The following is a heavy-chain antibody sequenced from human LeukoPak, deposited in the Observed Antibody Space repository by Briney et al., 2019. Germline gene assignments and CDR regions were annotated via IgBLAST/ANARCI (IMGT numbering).Heavy chain of an antibody. J-gene: IGHJ5*02. Sequence: PGGSLRLFCTPSGLTFRSYSMNWVRQAPGKGLEWVSSITSSSDYIYYADSVKGRFTISRDNAENSLHLQMNSLRADDTAVYYCAREFKSGYGMWAWGQGTLVTVSS. D-gene: IGHD5-18*01. V-gene: IGHV3-21*01. CDR1: GLTFRSYS. CDR3: AREFKSGYGMWA. CDR2: ITSSSDYI.